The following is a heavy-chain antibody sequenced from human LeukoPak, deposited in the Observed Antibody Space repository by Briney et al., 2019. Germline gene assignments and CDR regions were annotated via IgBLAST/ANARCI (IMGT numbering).Heavy chain of an antibody. D-gene: IGHD2-2*01. V-gene: IGHV3-7*01. Sequence: GGSLRLSCAASGFTLSSYWMTWVRQAPGKGLAWVANIKQDGSEKYYVDSVKGRFTISRDNAKNSLYLQMNSLRAEDTAVYYCARALDSSTSRYQAFEYWGQGTLVTVSS. CDR2: IKQDGSEK. CDR1: GFTLSSYW. J-gene: IGHJ4*02. CDR3: ARALDSSTSRYQAFEY.